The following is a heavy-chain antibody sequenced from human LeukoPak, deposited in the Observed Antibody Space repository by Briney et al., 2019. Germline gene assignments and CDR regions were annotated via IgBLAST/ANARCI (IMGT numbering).Heavy chain of an antibody. Sequence: ASVKVSCKASGYTFIAYYMHWVRQAPGQGLEGMGWINPNSGGTNYAQKFQGRVTMTRDTSISTAYMNLSRLRSDDTAVYYCARGMGVLVPAATWFDPWGQGTLVTVSS. CDR1: GYTFIAYY. D-gene: IGHD2-2*01. CDR3: ARGMGVLVPAATWFDP. J-gene: IGHJ5*02. V-gene: IGHV1-2*02. CDR2: INPNSGGT.